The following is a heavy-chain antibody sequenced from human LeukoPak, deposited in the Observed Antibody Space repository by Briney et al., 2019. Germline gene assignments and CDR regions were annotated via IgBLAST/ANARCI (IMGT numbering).Heavy chain of an antibody. CDR3: ARALLWLGELDV. CDR2: IYYSGST. D-gene: IGHD3-10*01. J-gene: IGHJ6*04. V-gene: IGHV4-31*03. CDR1: GGSISSGGYY. Sequence: SETLSLTCTVSGGSISSGGYYWSWIRQHPGKGLEWIGYIYYSGSTYYNPSLKSRVTISVDTSKNQFSLKLSSVTAADTAVYYCARALLWLGELDVWGKGTTVTVSS.